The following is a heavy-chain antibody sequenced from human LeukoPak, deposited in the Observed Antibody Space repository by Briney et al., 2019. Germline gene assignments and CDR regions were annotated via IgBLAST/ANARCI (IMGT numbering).Heavy chain of an antibody. CDR3: ARSRTGSYFDY. CDR1: GFTFSSYS. J-gene: IGHJ4*02. V-gene: IGHV3-48*01. Sequence: GGSLRLSCAASGFTFSSYSINWVRQAPGKGLEWVLYISSSRSSIYYADSVKGRFTISRDNAKNSLYLQMNSLRGEDTAVYYCARSRTGSYFDYWGQGTLVTVSS. D-gene: IGHD2-15*01. CDR2: ISSSRSSI.